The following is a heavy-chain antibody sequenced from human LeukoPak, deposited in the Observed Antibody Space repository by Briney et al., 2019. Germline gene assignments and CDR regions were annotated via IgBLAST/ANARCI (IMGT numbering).Heavy chain of an antibody. V-gene: IGHV3-30*18. Sequence: PGRSLRLSCAASGFTLSTYGMHWVRQAPGKGLEWVAVISSDGSNKFYADSVKGRFTISRDGSKNTLYLQMNSLRPDDTAVYFCAKPQVTANWYYSHYWGQGTLVTVSS. J-gene: IGHJ4*02. CDR1: GFTLSTYG. CDR2: ISSDGSNK. CDR3: AKPQVTANWYYSHY. D-gene: IGHD2-21*02.